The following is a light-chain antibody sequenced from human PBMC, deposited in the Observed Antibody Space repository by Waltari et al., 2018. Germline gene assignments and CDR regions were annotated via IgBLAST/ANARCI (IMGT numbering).Light chain of an antibody. V-gene: IGLV1-44*01. CDR2: SKS. Sequence: QSVLTQSPSTSGTPGQTVTIFCSGSGSNIGARTVNWYQQLPGTAPKLLINSKSQRPSGVPDRCSAAKSGSSASLAISRLQSEDEADYYCAAWDDTLNGVLFGGGTKLTVL. CDR3: AAWDDTLNGVL. CDR1: GSNIGART. J-gene: IGLJ2*01.